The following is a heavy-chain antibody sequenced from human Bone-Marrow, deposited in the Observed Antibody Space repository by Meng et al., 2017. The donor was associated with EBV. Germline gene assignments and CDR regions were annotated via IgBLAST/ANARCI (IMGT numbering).Heavy chain of an antibody. CDR2: INHSGST. CDR1: GGYFSGYY. V-gene: IGHV4-34*01. D-gene: IGHD6-13*01. J-gene: IGHJ4*02. CDR3: ARGRGYSSPNFDY. Sequence: QVQLQEWGADLLKPSEHLSLTCAVYGGYFSGYYWSWIRQPPGKGLEWIGEINHSGSTNYNPSLKSRVTISVDTSKNQFSLKLSSVTAADTAVYYCARGRGYSSPNFDYWGQGTLVTVSS.